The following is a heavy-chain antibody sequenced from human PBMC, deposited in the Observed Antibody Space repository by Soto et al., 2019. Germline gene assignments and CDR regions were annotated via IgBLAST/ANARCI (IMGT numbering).Heavy chain of an antibody. Sequence: PSETLSLTCAVSGGSISSSNWWSWVRQPPGKGLEWIGEIYHSGSTNYNPSLKSRDTKSVDESKNQFSLKLSSVTAADTALYYFSRDPRITIFGVVNNWFDPWGQGTLVTVAS. J-gene: IGHJ5*02. CDR3: SRDPRITIFGVVNNWFDP. CDR1: GGSISSSNW. CDR2: IYHSGST. V-gene: IGHV4-4*02. D-gene: IGHD3-3*01.